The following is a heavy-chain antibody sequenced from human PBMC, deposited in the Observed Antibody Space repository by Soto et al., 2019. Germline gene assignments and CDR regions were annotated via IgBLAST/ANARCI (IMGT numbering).Heavy chain of an antibody. J-gene: IGHJ4*02. Sequence: SETLSLTCAVSGGSISTYYWSWIRQPPGKGLEWLGYIFYTGSTDYNPSLRGRVTISLDTSKNQFSLKLTSVTPADTAVYYCARLNRGTYDYWGQGALVTVSS. CDR1: GGSISTYY. CDR2: IFYTGST. V-gene: IGHV4-59*01. CDR3: ARLNRGTYDY.